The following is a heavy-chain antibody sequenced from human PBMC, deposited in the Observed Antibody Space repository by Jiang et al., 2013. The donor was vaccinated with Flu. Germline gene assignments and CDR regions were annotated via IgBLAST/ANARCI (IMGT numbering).Heavy chain of an antibody. V-gene: IGHV3-33*01. Sequence: VQLLESGGGVVQPGRSLRLSCAASGFTFSSYGMHWVRQAPGKGLEWVAVIWYDGSNKYYADSVKGRFTISRDNSKNTLYLQMNSLRAEDTAVYYCARDQDPGYYDSSGFGYYYGMDVWGKGTTVTVSS. CDR1: GFTFSSYG. D-gene: IGHD3-22*01. CDR3: ARDQDPGYYDSSGFGYYYGMDV. CDR2: IWYDGSNK. J-gene: IGHJ6*04.